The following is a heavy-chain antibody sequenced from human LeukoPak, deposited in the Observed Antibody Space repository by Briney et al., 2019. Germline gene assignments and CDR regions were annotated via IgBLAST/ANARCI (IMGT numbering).Heavy chain of an antibody. J-gene: IGHJ4*02. CDR3: AREGEWEPSFDY. D-gene: IGHD1-26*01. CDR1: GGSFSGYY. V-gene: IGHV4-34*01. CDR2: INHSGST. Sequence: SETLSLTCAVYGGSFSGYYWSWIRQPPGKGLEWIGEINHSGSTNYNPSLKSRVTISVDTSKNQFSLKLSSVTAADTAVYYCAREGEWEPSFDYWGQGTLVTVSS.